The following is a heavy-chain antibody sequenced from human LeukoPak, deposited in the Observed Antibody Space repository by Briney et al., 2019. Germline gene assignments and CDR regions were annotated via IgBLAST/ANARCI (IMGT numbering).Heavy chain of an antibody. J-gene: IGHJ2*01. D-gene: IGHD6-13*01. CDR3: AREGFKYSSSWYWYFDL. CDR2: ISGSGGST. V-gene: IGHV3-23*01. Sequence: TGGSLRLSCAASGFTFSSYAMSWVRQAPGKGLEWVSAISGSGGSTYYADSVKGRFTISRDNSKNTLYLQMNSLRAEDTAVYYCAREGFKYSSSWYWYFDLWGRGTLVTVSS. CDR1: GFTFSSYA.